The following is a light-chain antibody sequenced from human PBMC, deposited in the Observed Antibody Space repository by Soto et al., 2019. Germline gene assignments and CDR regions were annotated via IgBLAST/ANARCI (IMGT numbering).Light chain of an antibody. Sequence: EFVLTQSPGTLSLSPGERATLSCRASQSVSRSYLAWYQQKPGQAPRLLIYGASSRATGIPDRFSGSGSGTDFTLTISRLEPEDFAVYYCQQYGSSPPWTFGQGTKVDIK. V-gene: IGKV3-20*01. CDR2: GAS. J-gene: IGKJ1*01. CDR3: QQYGSSPPWT. CDR1: QSVSRSY.